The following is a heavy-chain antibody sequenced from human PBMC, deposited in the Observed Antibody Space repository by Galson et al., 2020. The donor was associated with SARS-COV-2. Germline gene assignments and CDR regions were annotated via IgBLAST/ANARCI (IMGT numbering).Heavy chain of an antibody. CDR3: AREISSPDGGYDFWSGYYRDNLYYYYYYYMDV. J-gene: IGHJ6*03. D-gene: IGHD3-3*01. CDR1: GGSISSSSYY. CDR2: IYYSGST. Sequence: SETLSLTCTVSGGSISSSSYYWGWIRQPPGKGLEWIGSIYYSGSTYYNPSLKSRVTISVDTSKNQFSLKLSSVTAADTAVYYCAREISSPDGGYDFWSGYYRDNLYYYYYYYMDVWGKGTTVTVAS. V-gene: IGHV4-39*07.